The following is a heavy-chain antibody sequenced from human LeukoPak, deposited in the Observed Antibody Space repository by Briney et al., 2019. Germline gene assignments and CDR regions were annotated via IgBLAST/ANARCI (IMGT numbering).Heavy chain of an antibody. J-gene: IGHJ6*03. CDR2: IGTAGDI. CDR1: GFTFSSYW. Sequence: GGSLRLSCAASGFTFSSYWMTWVRQATGKGLEWVSGIGTAGDIYYPASVKGRFTISRENAKNSLYLQMNSLRAGDTAVYYCARDRGRYYMDVWGKGTTVTISS. V-gene: IGHV3-13*01. CDR3: ARDRGRYYMDV. D-gene: IGHD6-25*01.